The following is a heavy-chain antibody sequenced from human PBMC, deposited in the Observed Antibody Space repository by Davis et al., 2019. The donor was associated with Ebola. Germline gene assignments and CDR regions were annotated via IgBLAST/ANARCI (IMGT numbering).Heavy chain of an antibody. V-gene: IGHV4-30-4*01. Sequence: PSETLSLTCTVSGGSISSGDYYWSWIRQPPGKGLEWIGEINHSGSTNYNPSLKSRVTISVDTSKNQFSLKLSSVTAADTAVYYCARMPVVVPAVYAFDIWGQGTMVTVSS. CDR1: GGSISSGDYY. D-gene: IGHD2-2*01. J-gene: IGHJ3*02. CDR3: ARMPVVVPAVYAFDI. CDR2: INHSGST.